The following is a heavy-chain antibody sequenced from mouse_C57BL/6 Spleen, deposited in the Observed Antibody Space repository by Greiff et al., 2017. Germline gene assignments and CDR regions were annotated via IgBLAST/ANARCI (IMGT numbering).Heavy chain of an antibody. D-gene: IGHD4-1*01. CDR3: ARVNWDLYYFDY. CDR1: GYAFSSSW. V-gene: IGHV1-82*01. Sequence: VQLQQSGPELVKPGASVKISCKASGYAFSSSWMNWVKQRPGKGLEWIGRIYPGDGDTNYNGKFKGKATLTADKSSSTAYMQISSLTSEDSAVYFCARVNWDLYYFDYWGQGTTLTVSS. J-gene: IGHJ2*01. CDR2: IYPGDGDT.